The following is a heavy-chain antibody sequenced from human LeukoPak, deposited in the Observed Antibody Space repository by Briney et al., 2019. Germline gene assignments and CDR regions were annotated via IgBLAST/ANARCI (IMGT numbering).Heavy chain of an antibody. CDR2: INHSGST. Sequence: SETLSLTCAVYGGSSSGYYWSWVRQPPGKGLEWIGEINHSGSTNYNPSLKSRVTISVDTSKNQFSLKLSSVTAADTAVYYCARIAQGYSYGENWFDPWGQGTLVTVSS. D-gene: IGHD5-18*01. V-gene: IGHV4-34*01. CDR3: ARIAQGYSYGENWFDP. J-gene: IGHJ5*02. CDR1: GGSSSGYY.